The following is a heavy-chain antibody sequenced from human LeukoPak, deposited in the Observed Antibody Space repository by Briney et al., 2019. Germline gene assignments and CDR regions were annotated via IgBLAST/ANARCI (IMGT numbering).Heavy chain of an antibody. J-gene: IGHJ4*02. CDR3: VKEQLAMYFDY. V-gene: IGHV3-64D*09. D-gene: IGHD1-1*01. CDR2: ISNNGGST. Sequence: GGSLRLSCSASGFTFSSYAMHWVRQAPGKGLEYVSAISNNGGSTYYADSVKGRFTISRDNPKNTLYLQMSSLRAEDTAVYYCVKEQLAMYFDYWGQGTLVTVSS. CDR1: GFTFSSYA.